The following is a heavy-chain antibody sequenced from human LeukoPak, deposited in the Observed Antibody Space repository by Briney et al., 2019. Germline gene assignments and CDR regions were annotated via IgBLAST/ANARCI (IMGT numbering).Heavy chain of an antibody. CDR1: GGSISSYY. D-gene: IGHD3-3*01. J-gene: IGHJ5*02. CDR3: ARDSRFRDFWSGYYSGGWFDP. Sequence: SETLSLTCTVSGGSISSYYWSWIRQPPGKGLEWMGYIYYSGSTNYNPSLKSRVTISVDTSKNQFSLKLSSVTAADTAVYYCARDSRFRDFWSGYYSGGWFDPWGQGTLVTVSS. V-gene: IGHV4-59*01. CDR2: IYYSGST.